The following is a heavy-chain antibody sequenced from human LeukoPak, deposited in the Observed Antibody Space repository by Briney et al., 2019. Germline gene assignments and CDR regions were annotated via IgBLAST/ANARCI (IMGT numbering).Heavy chain of an antibody. D-gene: IGHD3-22*01. J-gene: IGHJ4*02. CDR1: GGTFSNYV. Sequence: ASVKVSCKASGGTFSNYVIIWVRQAPGQGLEWMGWISAYNGNTNYAQKLQGRVTMTTDTSTSTAYMELRSLRSDDTAVYYCASPYYYDSSGYYYWGQGTLVTVSS. CDR3: ASPYYYDSSGYYY. V-gene: IGHV1-18*01. CDR2: ISAYNGNT.